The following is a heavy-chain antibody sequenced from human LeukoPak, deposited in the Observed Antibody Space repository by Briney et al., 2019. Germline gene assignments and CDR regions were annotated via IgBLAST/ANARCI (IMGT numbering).Heavy chain of an antibody. D-gene: IGHD2-2*02. CDR1: GFTFSSYA. J-gene: IGHJ5*02. V-gene: IGHV3-23*01. Sequence: GSLRLSCAASGFTFSSYAMSWVRQAPGKGLEWVSAISGSGGSTYYADSVKGRFTISRDNSKNTLYLQMNSLRAEDTAVYYCAKDQIVVVPAAITGENWFDPWGQGTLVTVSS. CDR3: AKDQIVVVPAAITGENWFDP. CDR2: ISGSGGST.